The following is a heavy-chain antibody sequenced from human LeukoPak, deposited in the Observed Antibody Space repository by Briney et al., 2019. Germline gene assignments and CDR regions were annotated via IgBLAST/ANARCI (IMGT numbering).Heavy chain of an antibody. CDR1: GYTLTELS. CDR2: FDPENGET. D-gene: IGHD6-19*01. V-gene: IGHV1-24*01. Sequence: ASVKVSCKVSGYTLTELSIHWVRQTPGEGLEWMGGFDPENGETIYAQKFQGRVTMTKDTSTDTAYMELSTLRSEDTAVYYCATLHSSGSFFDYCGQGTLVTVSS. J-gene: IGHJ4*02. CDR3: ATLHSSGSFFDY.